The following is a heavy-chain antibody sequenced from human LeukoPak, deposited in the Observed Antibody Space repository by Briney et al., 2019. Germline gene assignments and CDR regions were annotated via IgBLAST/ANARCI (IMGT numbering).Heavy chain of an antibody. J-gene: IGHJ4*02. CDR1: GFTFSSYW. CDR3: ARDIFDG. CDR2: IKQDGSEK. V-gene: IGHV3-7*01. Sequence: GGSLRLSCAGSGFTFSSYWMSWVRQAPGKGLEWVANIKQDGSEKYYVDSVKGRFTISRDNAKNSLYLQVSSLRAEDTAIYYCARDIFDGWGQGTLVTVSS.